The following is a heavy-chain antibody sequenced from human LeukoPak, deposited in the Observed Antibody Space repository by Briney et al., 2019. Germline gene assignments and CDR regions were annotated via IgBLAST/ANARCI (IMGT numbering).Heavy chain of an antibody. Sequence: TGGSLRLSCAASGFTFSSYAMSWVRQAPGKGLEWVSAISGSGGSTYYADSVKGRFTISRDNAENSLYLQMNSLRAEDTAVYYCARDRGADYWGQGTMVTVSS. CDR1: GFTFSSYA. J-gene: IGHJ4*02. CDR2: ISGSGGST. D-gene: IGHD5-12*01. V-gene: IGHV3-23*01. CDR3: ARDRGADY.